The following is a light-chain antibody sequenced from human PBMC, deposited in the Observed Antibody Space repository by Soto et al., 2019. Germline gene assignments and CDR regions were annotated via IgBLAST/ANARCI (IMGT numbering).Light chain of an antibody. CDR2: GAS. J-gene: IGKJ3*01. Sequence: EIVMTQSPATLSVSPGERATLSCRASQSVSSNLAWYQQKPGQAPRLLIYGASPMATGIPARFSGSGSGTEFTLTINSLQSEDFAVYYCQQYNNWPFTFGPGTKVDIK. V-gene: IGKV3-15*01. CDR1: QSVSSN. CDR3: QQYNNWPFT.